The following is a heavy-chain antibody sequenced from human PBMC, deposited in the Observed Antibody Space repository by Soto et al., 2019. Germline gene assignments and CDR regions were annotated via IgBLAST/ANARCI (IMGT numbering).Heavy chain of an antibody. D-gene: IGHD3-9*01. CDR2: ISAYNGNT. V-gene: IGHV1-18*01. CDR1: GYTFTSYG. Sequence: QVQLVQSGAEVKKPGASVKVSCKASGYTFTSYGISWVRQAPGQGLEWMGWISAYNGNTNYAQKLQGRVTMTTDTSPSTAYMELRSLRSDDTAVYYCARDRKVLTGPGSLYGMDVWGPGTTVTVSS. CDR3: ARDRKVLTGPGSLYGMDV. J-gene: IGHJ6*02.